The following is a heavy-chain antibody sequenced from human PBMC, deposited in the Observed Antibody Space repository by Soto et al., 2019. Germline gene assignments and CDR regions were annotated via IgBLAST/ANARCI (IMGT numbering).Heavy chain of an antibody. CDR2: VSGNNGAS. CDR3: VRDQKYFRVNGNWFDS. D-gene: IGHD2-2*01. V-gene: IGHV1-18*04. J-gene: IGHJ5*01. CDR1: GYTSADFG. Sequence: QVQLMQSGTEVKKPGASVTVSCKASGYTSADFGISWVRQAPGQGLEWMGWVSGNNGASNPAPKVQGRITMTLDTSTGVSYMALRSLRSDDTAIYYCVRDQKYFRVNGNWFDSWGQGTPVSVSS.